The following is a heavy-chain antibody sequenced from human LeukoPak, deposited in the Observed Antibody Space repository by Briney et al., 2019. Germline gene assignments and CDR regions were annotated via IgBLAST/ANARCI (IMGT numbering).Heavy chain of an antibody. V-gene: IGHV5-51*01. D-gene: IGHD3-22*01. J-gene: IGHJ1*01. Sequence: GESLKISCKGSGYSFTSYWISWVRQMPGKGLEWMGITYPGDSDTRYSPSFQGQVTISADKSISTAYLQWSSLKASDTAMYCCARLLGAYYYDSSGYYGYFQHWGQGTMVTVSS. CDR1: GYSFTSYW. CDR2: TYPGDSDT. CDR3: ARLLGAYYYDSSGYYGYFQH.